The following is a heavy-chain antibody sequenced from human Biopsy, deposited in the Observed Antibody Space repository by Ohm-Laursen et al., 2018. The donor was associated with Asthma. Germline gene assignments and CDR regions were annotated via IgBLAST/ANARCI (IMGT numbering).Heavy chain of an antibody. CDR2: VSSDGHNK. V-gene: IGHV3-30*03. J-gene: IGHJ3*02. CDR3: ARQPGQDYGDSSGFDI. D-gene: IGHD3-22*01. Sequence: SLRLSCAASGFVFSQCGMHWVRQGPGKGLEWVALVSSDGHNKYYEDSVKGRFTISRDNSKNRLHLQINTLRVEDSAVYYCARQPGQDYGDSSGFDIWGQGTKVAVSS. CDR1: GFVFSQCG.